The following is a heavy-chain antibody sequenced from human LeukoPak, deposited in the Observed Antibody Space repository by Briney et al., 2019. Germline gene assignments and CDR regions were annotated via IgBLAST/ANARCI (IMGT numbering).Heavy chain of an antibody. CDR3: ARYTIADGFDM. CDR1: GYTSTRPD. J-gene: IGHJ3*02. CDR2: MNPSDQT. V-gene: IGHV1-8*01. Sequence: ASVKVSCKAAGYTSTRPDINWVRQATGKGLEWLGWMNPSDQTGYSQNFQGRLTFTRDISRNTAYMELSSLTPDDTAVYFCARYTIADGFDMWGQGTMVTVSS. D-gene: IGHD5-24*01.